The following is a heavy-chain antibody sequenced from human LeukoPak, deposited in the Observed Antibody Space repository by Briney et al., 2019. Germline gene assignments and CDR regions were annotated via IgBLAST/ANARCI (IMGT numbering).Heavy chain of an antibody. V-gene: IGHV1-2*02. CDR3: ATDVIVGTRGFNSPFDY. J-gene: IGHJ4*02. Sequence: ASVKVSCKASGYTFTGFYMHWVRQAPGQGLEWLGWINPNSGGANYAEKFQGRVSMTRDTSISTAYMELSRLISDDTAVYYCATDVIVGTRGFNSPFDYWGQGTLVTVSS. CDR1: GYTFTGFY. CDR2: INPNSGGA. D-gene: IGHD2/OR15-2a*01.